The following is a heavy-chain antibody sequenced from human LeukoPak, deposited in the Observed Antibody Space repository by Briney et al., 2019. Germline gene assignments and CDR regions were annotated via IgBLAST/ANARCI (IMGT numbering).Heavy chain of an antibody. CDR2: IYSGGST. Sequence: GGSLRLSCAASGFTFSSNYMSWVRQAPGKGLEWVSVIYSGGSTYYADSVKGRFTISRDNSKNTLYLQMNSLRAEDTAVYYCARTYSSSFYYYDMDVWGQGTTVTVSS. J-gene: IGHJ6*02. D-gene: IGHD6-13*01. V-gene: IGHV3-66*01. CDR3: ARTYSSSFYYYDMDV. CDR1: GFTFSSNY.